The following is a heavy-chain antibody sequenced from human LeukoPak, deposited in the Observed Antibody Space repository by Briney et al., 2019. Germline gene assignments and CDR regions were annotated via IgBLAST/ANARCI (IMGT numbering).Heavy chain of an antibody. V-gene: IGHV4-30-4*01. J-gene: IGHJ4*02. Sequence: PSETLFLTCTVSGGSISSGDYYWSWIRQPPGKGLEWIGYIYYSGSTYYNPSLKSRVTISVDTSKNQFSLKLSSVTAADTAVYYCAPGGYYGSGSYPQWGQGTLVTVSS. CDR1: GGSISSGDYY. D-gene: IGHD3-10*01. CDR3: APGGYYGSGSYPQ. CDR2: IYYSGST.